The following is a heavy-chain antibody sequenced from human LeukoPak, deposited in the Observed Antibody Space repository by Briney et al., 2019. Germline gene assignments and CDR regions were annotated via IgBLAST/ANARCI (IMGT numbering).Heavy chain of an antibody. Sequence: GGSLRLSCAASGFAFSRPPMIWVRQAPGKGLEWVSSITGIGDGTYYADSVKGRFTISRDNSQNTLYLQMNGLRADDAAVYYCARDHENGPNIGFDYWGQGALVTVSS. J-gene: IGHJ4*02. V-gene: IGHV3-23*01. D-gene: IGHD4/OR15-4a*01. CDR2: ITGIGDGT. CDR3: ARDHENGPNIGFDY. CDR1: GFAFSRPP.